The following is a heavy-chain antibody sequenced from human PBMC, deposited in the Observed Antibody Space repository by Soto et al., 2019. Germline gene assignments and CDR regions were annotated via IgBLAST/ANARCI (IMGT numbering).Heavy chain of an antibody. CDR2: ISGSGGT. D-gene: IGHD4-17*01. CDR1: GFTFSSYA. Sequence: EVQLLESGGGLVQPGGSLRLSCAASGFTFSSYAMTWVRLAPGKGLEYVSTISGSGGTYYADSVKGRFTISRDNSKSTLYLQMNSLRAADTAIYYCAKDPNGDYVGAFDFWGQETMVTVSS. V-gene: IGHV3-23*01. J-gene: IGHJ3*01. CDR3: AKDPNGDYVGAFDF.